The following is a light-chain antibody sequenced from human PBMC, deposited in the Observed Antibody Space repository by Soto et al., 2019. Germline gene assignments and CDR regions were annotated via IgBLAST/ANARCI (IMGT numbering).Light chain of an antibody. CDR2: WAS. CDR1: QSVLYSSNNKNY. V-gene: IGKV4-1*01. J-gene: IGKJ1*01. CDR3: QQDYSSPQT. Sequence: DIVMTQSPDSLAVSLGERATLNCKSSQSVLYSSNNKNYLASYQQKPGQPPRLLIYWASTRESGVPDRFSGSASGTEFSLSSSSLQDEDAAVYYCQQDYSSPQTFGPGTKVEVK.